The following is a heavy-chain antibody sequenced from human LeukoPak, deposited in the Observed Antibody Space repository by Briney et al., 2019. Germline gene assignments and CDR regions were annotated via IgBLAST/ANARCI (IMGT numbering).Heavy chain of an antibody. V-gene: IGHV3-21*01. CDR3: ARDHGGDDAFDI. D-gene: IGHD2-15*01. Sequence: GGSLRLSCAASGFTFSSYSMNLVRQAPGKGLEWVSSISSSSSYIYYADSVKGRFTISRDNAKNSLYLQMNSLRAEDTAVYYCARDHGGDDAFDIWGQGTMVTVSS. J-gene: IGHJ3*02. CDR2: ISSSSSYI. CDR1: GFTFSSYS.